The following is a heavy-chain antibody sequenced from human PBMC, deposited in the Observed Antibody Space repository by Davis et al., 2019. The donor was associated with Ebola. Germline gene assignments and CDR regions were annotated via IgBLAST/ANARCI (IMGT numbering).Heavy chain of an antibody. Sequence: GESLKISSKGSGYTFTSYWIACLRHLPVQGLEWMGSIYPGDSETRYSPSFQGQVTISADKSISTAYLQWSSLKASDTAMYYCARQNIEQWLADAFDSWGQGTMVTVSS. CDR2: IYPGDSET. CDR3: ARQNIEQWLADAFDS. J-gene: IGHJ3*02. V-gene: IGHV5-51*01. CDR1: GYTFTSYW. D-gene: IGHD6-19*01.